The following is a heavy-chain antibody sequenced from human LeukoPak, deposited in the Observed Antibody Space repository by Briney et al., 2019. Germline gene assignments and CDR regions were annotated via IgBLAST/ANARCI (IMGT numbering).Heavy chain of an antibody. CDR2: ISGNGDTT. CDR3: AKVRDDSIGYYYISIEYNWFDP. CDR1: GFTFSSYG. D-gene: IGHD3-22*01. V-gene: IGHV3-23*01. J-gene: IGHJ5*02. Sequence: GGSLRLSCAASGFTFSSYGMSWVRQAPGKGLEWVSTISGNGDTTYYADSVKGRFTISRDNSKNTLYLQMNSLRAADTAVYYCAKVRDDSIGYYYISIEYNWFDPWGQGTLVTVSS.